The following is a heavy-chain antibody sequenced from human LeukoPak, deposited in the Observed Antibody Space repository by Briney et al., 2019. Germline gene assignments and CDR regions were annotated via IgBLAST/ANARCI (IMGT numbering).Heavy chain of an antibody. Sequence: ASVKVSCKASGYTFTSHYMHWVRQAPGQGLEWMGIINPSGGSTSYAQKFQGRVTMTRDTSTSTVYMELSSLRSEDTAVYYCARAYYDFWSGYYYYYYGMDVWGQGTTVTVSS. V-gene: IGHV1-46*01. J-gene: IGHJ6*02. CDR1: GYTFTSHY. CDR2: INPSGGST. CDR3: ARAYYDFWSGYYYYYYGMDV. D-gene: IGHD3-3*01.